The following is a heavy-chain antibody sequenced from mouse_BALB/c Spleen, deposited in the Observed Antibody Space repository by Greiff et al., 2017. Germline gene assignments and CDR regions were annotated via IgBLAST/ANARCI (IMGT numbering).Heavy chain of an antibody. Sequence: EVHLVESGGGLVKPGGSLKLSCAASGFTFSDYYMYWVRQTPEKRLEWVATISDGGSYTYYPDSVKGRFTISRDNAKNNLYLQMSSLKSEDTAMYYCARAHYGSSFDYWGQGTTLTVSS. CDR3: ARAHYGSSFDY. CDR2: ISDGGSYT. D-gene: IGHD1-1*01. V-gene: IGHV5-4*02. CDR1: GFTFSDYY. J-gene: IGHJ2*01.